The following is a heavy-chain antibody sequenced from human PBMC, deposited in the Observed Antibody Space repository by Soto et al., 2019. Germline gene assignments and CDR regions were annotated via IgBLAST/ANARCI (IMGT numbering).Heavy chain of an antibody. CDR2: IYNSVST. D-gene: IGHD3-22*01. V-gene: IGHV4-59*01. CDR1: AGPISNYY. CDR3: ARARHYDLNGYYPRGRGYYFDH. J-gene: IGHJ4*02. Sequence: SETLSLTCTVSAGPISNYYWGWIRQPPGKGLEWIGYIYNSVSTTDNPSPKSRVTISVDTSNNQFSLKLSSVTAADTAVYYCARARHYDLNGYYPRGRGYYFDHWGQGALVTVSS.